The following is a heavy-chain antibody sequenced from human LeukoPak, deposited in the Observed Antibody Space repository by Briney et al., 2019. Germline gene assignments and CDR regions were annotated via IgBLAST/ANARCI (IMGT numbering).Heavy chain of an antibody. D-gene: IGHD3-9*01. CDR2: VNHSGST. V-gene: IGHV4-34*01. CDR3: GSRYYDILTGSNEY. J-gene: IGHJ4*02. Sequence: SETLSLTCAVYGGSFTGYYWSWVRQPPEKGLEWIGEVNHSGSTKYNPSLKSRVTISVDTSKNQFSPKLSSVTAADTAVYYCGSRYYDILTGSNEYWGQGTLVTVSS. CDR1: GGSFTGYY.